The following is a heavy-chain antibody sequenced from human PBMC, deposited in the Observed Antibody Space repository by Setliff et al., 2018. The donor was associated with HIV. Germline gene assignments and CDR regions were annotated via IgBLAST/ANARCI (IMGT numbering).Heavy chain of an antibody. CDR3: AKDRGHLWTYMDV. Sequence: PGGSLRLSCAASGFTFSSFAMNWVRQAPGKGLEWVAGMSGTDNTTFYADSVKGRFSVSRDTSKNTVDLQMSSLRAEDAAVYYCAKDRGHLWTYMDVWGKGTTVTVSS. V-gene: IGHV3-23*01. D-gene: IGHD5-18*01. CDR1: GFTFSSFA. CDR2: MSGTDNTT. J-gene: IGHJ6*03.